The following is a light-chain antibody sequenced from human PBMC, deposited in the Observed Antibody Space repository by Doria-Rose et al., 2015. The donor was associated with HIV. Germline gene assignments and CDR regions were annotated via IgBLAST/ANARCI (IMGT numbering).Light chain of an antibody. CDR2: WAS. Sequence: VLTQSPESLGMSLGERATLNCKFNQSLLYTSKNYLAWYQQKPGQPPKLLIYWASTRQSGVPARFSGSGSGTDFTLTISSLEAEEVAVYYCQQYYDTPSFGPGTTVDIK. V-gene: IGKV4-1*01. CDR1: QSLLYTSKNY. CDR3: QQYYDTPS. J-gene: IGKJ3*01.